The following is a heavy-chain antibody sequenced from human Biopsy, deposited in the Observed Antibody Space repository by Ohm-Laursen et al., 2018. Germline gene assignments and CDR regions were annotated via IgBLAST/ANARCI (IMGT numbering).Heavy chain of an antibody. CDR3: VSFGINWGLSY. CDR2: IHGDERSA. CDR1: GFTFSRSV. J-gene: IGHJ4*02. V-gene: IGHV3-74*03. D-gene: IGHD7-27*01. Sequence: SLRLSCSASGFTFSRSVMHWVRQAPGKGLMWVSRIHGDERSATYAEPVKGRFTISRDNAKNTLHLQMNSLSTEDTAVYYCVSFGINWGLSYWGQGILVTVAS.